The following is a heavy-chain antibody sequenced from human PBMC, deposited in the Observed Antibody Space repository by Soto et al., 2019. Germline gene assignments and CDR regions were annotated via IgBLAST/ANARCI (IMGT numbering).Heavy chain of an antibody. CDR3: AAGYSTGLDAFDL. CDR2: IFPGDSDT. J-gene: IGHJ3*01. D-gene: IGHD2-8*02. CDR1: GYNFANYW. V-gene: IGHV5-51*01. Sequence: PGESLKISCKGPGYNFANYWIGWVRQVPGKVLEWMGMIFPGDSDTKNSPSLQGQITMSVDKSNSSAYLQWRSLKASDTAMYYCAAGYSTGLDAFDLWGQGXLVTV.